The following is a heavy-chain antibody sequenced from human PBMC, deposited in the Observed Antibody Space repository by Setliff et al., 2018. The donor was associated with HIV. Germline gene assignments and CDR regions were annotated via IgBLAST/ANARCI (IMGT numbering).Heavy chain of an antibody. J-gene: IGHJ4*02. CDR1: GGSISSSNW. CDR2: IYYTGRT. CDR3: ARGAKWGDFLNYFDY. V-gene: IGHV4-4*02. Sequence: PSETLSLTCAVSGGSISSSNWWSWLRQRPGKGLGWIGYIYYTGRTSFNPSLRSRPTLSLDTSENQFSLTLTSVTAADTAVYYCARGAKWGDFLNYFDYWGQGALVTVSS. D-gene: IGHD1-26*01.